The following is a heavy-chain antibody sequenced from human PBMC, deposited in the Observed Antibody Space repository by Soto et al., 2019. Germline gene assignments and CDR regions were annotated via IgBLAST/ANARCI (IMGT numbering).Heavy chain of an antibody. J-gene: IGHJ4*02. CDR1: GFTFSHSG. Sequence: QVQLVESGGGVVQPGRSLRLSCAASGFTFSHSGFHWVRQAPGKGLEWVIFISSDGNSQYYGDSVKGRFTISRDNSRNTLYLLMNSLRPGDTAVYYCAKDTPGTVSRWGQGTLVTVSS. CDR3: AKDTPGTVSR. V-gene: IGHV3-30*18. CDR2: ISSDGNSQ. D-gene: IGHD3-10*01.